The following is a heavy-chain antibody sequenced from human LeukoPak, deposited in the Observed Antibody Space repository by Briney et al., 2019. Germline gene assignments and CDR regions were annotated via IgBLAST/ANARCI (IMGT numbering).Heavy chain of an antibody. V-gene: IGHV4-38-2*01. CDR1: GYSISSAYY. D-gene: IGHD1-26*01. J-gene: IGHJ4*02. CDR2: FYHSGST. Sequence: SETLSLTCAVSGYSISSAYYWGWIRQPPGKGLEWIGSFYHSGSTYYSPSLKSRVTISVDTSKNQFSLKLNSVTAADTAVYYCARHAVYSVSYGVDCWGQGTLVTVSS. CDR3: ARHAVYSVSYGVDC.